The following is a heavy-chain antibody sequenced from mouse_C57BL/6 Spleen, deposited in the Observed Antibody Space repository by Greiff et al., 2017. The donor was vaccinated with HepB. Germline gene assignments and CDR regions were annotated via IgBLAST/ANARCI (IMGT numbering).Heavy chain of an antibody. J-gene: IGHJ4*01. V-gene: IGHV1-52*01. D-gene: IGHD2-1*01. CDR3: ARRLYYGNYPYAMDY. CDR2: IDPSDSET. CDR1: GYTFTSYW. Sequence: QVQLKQPGAELVRPGSSVKLSCKASGYTFTSYWMHWVKQRPIQGLEWIGNIDPSDSETHYNQKFKDKATLTVDKSSSTAYMQLSSLTSEDSAVYYCARRLYYGNYPYAMDYWGQGTSVTVSS.